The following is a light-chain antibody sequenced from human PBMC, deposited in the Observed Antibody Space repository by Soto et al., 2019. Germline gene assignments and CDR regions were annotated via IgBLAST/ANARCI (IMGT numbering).Light chain of an antibody. CDR3: QQSYITPYT. Sequence: DIPMTQSPSSLSASVGDRVTITCRASQTFSNYLNWYQQKPGKAPRLLIYMASTLQSGVPSRFSGSGSGTYFTLTISSLQPEDSAIYYCQQSYITPYTFGQGTKLEIK. CDR2: MAS. V-gene: IGKV1-39*01. CDR1: QTFSNY. J-gene: IGKJ2*01.